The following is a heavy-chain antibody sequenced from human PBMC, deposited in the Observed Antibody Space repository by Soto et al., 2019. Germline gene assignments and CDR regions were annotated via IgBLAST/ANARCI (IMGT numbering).Heavy chain of an antibody. CDR1: GGSISSYY. J-gene: IGHJ6*02. V-gene: IGHV4-59*01. D-gene: IGHD2-15*01. Sequence: SETLSLSCTVSGGSISSYYWSWIRQPPGKGLEWMGYIYYSGSTNYNPSLKSRVTISVDKSTNQFSLKLRSVTAAGTAVYYCARSCFGGSCYASYYYGMDVWDQGTTVTVSS. CDR2: IYYSGST. CDR3: ARSCFGGSCYASYYYGMDV.